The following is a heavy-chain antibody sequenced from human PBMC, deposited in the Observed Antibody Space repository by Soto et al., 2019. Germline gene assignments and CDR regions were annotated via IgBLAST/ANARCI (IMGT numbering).Heavy chain of an antibody. Sequence: QVQLQESGPGLVKSSETLSLTCSVSGDSISSYYWSWIRQHPGKGLDWIGYIYYSGSTYYNPSLKSRVTISVDTSKNQFSLKLSSVTAADTAVYYCARVGEIIGDYWGQGVLVTVSS. D-gene: IGHD3-10*01. CDR1: GDSISSYY. V-gene: IGHV4-59*06. CDR3: ARVGEIIGDY. J-gene: IGHJ4*02. CDR2: IYYSGST.